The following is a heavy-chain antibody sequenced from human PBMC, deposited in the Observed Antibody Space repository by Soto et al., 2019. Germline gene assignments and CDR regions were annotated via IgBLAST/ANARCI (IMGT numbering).Heavy chain of an antibody. CDR1: GGSISSYY. D-gene: IGHD2-21*02. CDR3: ARTDGGRFDY. V-gene: IGHV4-59*01. Sequence: QVQLQESGPGLVKPSETLSLTCTVSGGSISSYYWSWIRQPPGKGLEWIGYIYYSGSTNYNPSLKSRVTISVDTSKNQFSLKLSSVTAADTAVYYCARTDGGRFDYWGQVTLVTVSS. J-gene: IGHJ4*02. CDR2: IYYSGST.